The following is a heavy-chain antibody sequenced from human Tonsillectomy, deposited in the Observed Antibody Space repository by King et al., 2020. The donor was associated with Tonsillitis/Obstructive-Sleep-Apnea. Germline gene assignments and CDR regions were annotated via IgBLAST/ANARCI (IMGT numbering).Heavy chain of an antibody. V-gene: IGHV4-34*01. CDR2: INHSGST. CDR3: ARAPFYSYEILTGYLNWFDP. Sequence: VQLQQWGAGLLKPSETLSLTCAVYGGSFSGYYWSWIRQPPGKGLEWIGEINHSGSTNYNPSLKSRVTISAETSKNQFSLKLSSVTAADTAVYYCARAPFYSYEILTGYLNWFDPWGQGSLVTVSS. J-gene: IGHJ5*02. D-gene: IGHD3-9*01. CDR1: GGSFSGYY.